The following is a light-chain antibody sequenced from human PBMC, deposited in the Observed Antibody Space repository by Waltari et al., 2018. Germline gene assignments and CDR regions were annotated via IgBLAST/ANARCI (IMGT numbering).Light chain of an antibody. CDR1: QALGSE. CDR3: LQDYNYPRT. J-gene: IGKJ1*01. CDR2: GAS. Sequence: AIQMTQSPSSLSASVGARVTITCRATQALGSELAWYQQRPGEAPKVLIYGASRLQNGVPSRFSGSGSGTYFTLTISSLQPEDFATYYCLQDYNYPRTFGQGTKVEV. V-gene: IGKV1-6*02.